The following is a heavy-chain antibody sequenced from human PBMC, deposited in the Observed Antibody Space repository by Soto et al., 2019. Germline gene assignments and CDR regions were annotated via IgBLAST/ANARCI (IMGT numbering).Heavy chain of an antibody. V-gene: IGHV1-18*01. D-gene: IGHD6-13*01. CDR3: ARKGGSWHHRWYFDY. CDR1: GYTFTSYG. CDR2: ISAYNGNT. J-gene: IGHJ4*02. Sequence: ASVKVSCKASGYTFTSYGISWVRQAPGQGLEWMGWISAYNGNTNYAQKLQGRVTMTTDTSTSTAYMELRSLRSDDTAVYYCARKGGSWHHRWYFDYWGQGTLVTVSS.